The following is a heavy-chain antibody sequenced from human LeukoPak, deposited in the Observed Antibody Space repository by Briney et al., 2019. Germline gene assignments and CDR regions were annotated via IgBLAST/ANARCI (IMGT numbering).Heavy chain of an antibody. CDR1: GFTFSSYS. V-gene: IGHV3-21*01. J-gene: IGHJ4*02. D-gene: IGHD2-15*01. CDR3: ARGSYCSGGSCFDY. CDR2: ISSSSSYI. Sequence: KPGGSLRLSCAASGFTFSSYSMNWVRQAPGKGLEWVSSISSSSSYISYADSVKGRFTISRDNAKNTLYLQMNSLRAEDTAVYYCARGSYCSGGSCFDYWGQGTLVAVSS.